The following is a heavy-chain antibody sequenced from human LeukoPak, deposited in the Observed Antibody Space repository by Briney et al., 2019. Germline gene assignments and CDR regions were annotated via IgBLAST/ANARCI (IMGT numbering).Heavy chain of an antibody. V-gene: IGHV4-4*07. D-gene: IGHD3-22*01. CDR2: IYTSGST. J-gene: IGHJ1*01. Sequence: SETLSLTCTVSGGSISGYYWSWIRQPAGKGLEWIGRIYTSGSTNYNPSLKSRVTISVDTSKNQFSLKLSSVTAADTAVYYCARASYDSSDYEYFQHWGQGTLVTVSS. CDR3: ARASYDSSDYEYFQH. CDR1: GGSISGYY.